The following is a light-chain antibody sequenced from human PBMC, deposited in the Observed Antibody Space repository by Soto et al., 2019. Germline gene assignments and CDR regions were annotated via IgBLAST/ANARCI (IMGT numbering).Light chain of an antibody. CDR1: QSLNSY. CDR3: QQRRYWPLT. V-gene: IGKV3-11*01. CDR2: DAS. J-gene: IGKJ4*01. Sequence: EIVLTQSPATLSLSPGERATLSCRASQSLNSYLAWFQQKPGQAPRLLIYDASNRAADIPARFSGSGSGTDFTLTISSIQLTDFAVSYSQQRRYWPLTFGGGTKVEIK.